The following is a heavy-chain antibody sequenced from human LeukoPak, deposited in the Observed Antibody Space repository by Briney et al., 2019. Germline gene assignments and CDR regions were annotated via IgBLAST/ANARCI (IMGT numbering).Heavy chain of an antibody. D-gene: IGHD5-24*01. J-gene: IGHJ6*03. V-gene: IGHV3-21*01. Sequence: KAGGTLRLSCAASGFTFSSYSMNWVRQAPGKGLEWVSSISSSSSYIYYADSVKGRFTISRDNAKNSLYLQMNSLRAEDTAVYYCARDIDGYSPYYYYYMDVWGKGTTVTVSS. CDR1: GFTFSSYS. CDR3: ARDIDGYSPYYYYYMDV. CDR2: ISSSSSYI.